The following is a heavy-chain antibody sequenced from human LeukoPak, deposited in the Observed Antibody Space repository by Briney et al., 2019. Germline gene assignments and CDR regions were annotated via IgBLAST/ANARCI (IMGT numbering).Heavy chain of an antibody. CDR1: RFTFSNYG. J-gene: IGHJ4*02. Sequence: PGGSLRLSCAASRFTFSNYGLHWVRQAPGKGLEWVAVISYDGNNKYYEDSVKGRFTISRDNSKNTLYLQINSLRDEDTAVYYCAKDDAWLQYNDWGQGTLVTVSS. CDR3: AKDDAWLQYND. CDR2: ISYDGNNK. D-gene: IGHD5-24*01. V-gene: IGHV3-30*18.